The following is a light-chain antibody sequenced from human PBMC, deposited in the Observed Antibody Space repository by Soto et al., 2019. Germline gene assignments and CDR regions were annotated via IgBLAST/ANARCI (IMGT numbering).Light chain of an antibody. J-gene: IGKJ4*01. CDR2: GAS. Sequence: EIVMNKSPATLSVSTGERATLSCRASQSVSSNLAWYQQKPGQAPRLLIYGASTRATGIPARFSGSGSGTEFTLTISSLQSEDFAVYYCQQYNNWPLTFGGGTKV. CDR3: QQYNNWPLT. CDR1: QSVSSN. V-gene: IGKV3-15*01.